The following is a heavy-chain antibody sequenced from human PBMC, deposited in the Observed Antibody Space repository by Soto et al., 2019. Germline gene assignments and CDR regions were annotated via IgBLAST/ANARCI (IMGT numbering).Heavy chain of an antibody. V-gene: IGHV3-23*01. CDR2: VSAGGDMT. CDR1: GFTFSSYA. Sequence: DVQLLESGGHLVQPGGSLRLSCAASGFTFSSYAMSWVRQAPGKGLEWVSSVSAGGDMTYYSDSVNGRFTISRDNSNYALFLQMNGLRIEDTALYYCARGDRGGSGSPASYYYSGLDVWGQGATVTVS. J-gene: IGHJ6*02. D-gene: IGHD3-10*01. CDR3: ARGDRGGSGSPASYYYSGLDV.